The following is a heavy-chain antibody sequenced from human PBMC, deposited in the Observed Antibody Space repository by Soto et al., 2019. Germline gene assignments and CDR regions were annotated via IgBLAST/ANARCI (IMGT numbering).Heavy chain of an antibody. CDR2: IIPIFGTA. J-gene: IGHJ1*01. CDR1: GGTFSSYA. Sequence: VKVSCKASGGTFSSYAISWVRQAPGQGLEWMGGIIPIFGTANYAQKFQGRVTITADESTSTAYMELSSLRSEDTAVYYCARVPYNYYDSSGYYYGYFQHWGQGTLVTVSS. V-gene: IGHV1-69*13. CDR3: ARVPYNYYDSSGYYYGYFQH. D-gene: IGHD3-22*01.